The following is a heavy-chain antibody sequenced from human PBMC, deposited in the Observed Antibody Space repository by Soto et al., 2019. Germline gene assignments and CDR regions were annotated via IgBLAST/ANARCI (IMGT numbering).Heavy chain of an antibody. V-gene: IGHV1-2*02. J-gene: IGHJ4*02. D-gene: IGHD2-8*02. CDR2: INPDSGAT. Sequence: HEHLVQSGAELKRPGASLKVSCKASGYTFTGYYIHWVRQAPGQGLEWMGWINPDSGATNYAQNFQGRVTLTSDTSISTASRDLTSLTSDDTAVYYCARGDYGTGGYPFPYFDYWGQGTLVIVSS. CDR1: GYTFTGYY. CDR3: ARGDYGTGGYPFPYFDY.